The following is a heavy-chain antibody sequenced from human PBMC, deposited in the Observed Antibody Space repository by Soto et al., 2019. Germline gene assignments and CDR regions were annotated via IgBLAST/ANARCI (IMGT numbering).Heavy chain of an antibody. D-gene: IGHD3-22*01. J-gene: IGHJ5*02. CDR1: GFTFDDYG. V-gene: IGHV3-20*04. CDR3: ARDLGYYDSSGSRRWWFDP. Sequence: GGSLRLSCAASGFTFDDYGMSWVRQAPGKGLEWVSGINWNGGSTGYADSVKGRFTISRDNAKNSLYLQMNSLRAEDTALYYCARDLGYYDSSGSRRWWFDPWGQGTLVTVSS. CDR2: INWNGGST.